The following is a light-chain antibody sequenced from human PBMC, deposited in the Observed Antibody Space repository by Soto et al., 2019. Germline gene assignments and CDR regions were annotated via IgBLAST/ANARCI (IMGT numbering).Light chain of an antibody. Sequence: EIVLTQSPGTLSLSPGERATLSCRASQSVGSSFLAWFQHKPGQAPRLLIYGASSRATGIPDRFSGSGSGTDFTLSISRLEPEDFAVYYCQQRARWPMPFGQGTRLELK. CDR1: QSVGSSF. J-gene: IGKJ5*01. CDR3: QQRARWPMP. CDR2: GAS. V-gene: IGKV3-20*01.